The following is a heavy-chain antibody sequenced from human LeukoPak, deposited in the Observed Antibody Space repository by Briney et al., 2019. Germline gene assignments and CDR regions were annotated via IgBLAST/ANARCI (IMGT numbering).Heavy chain of an antibody. CDR3: ARHQTLGVVYFDY. D-gene: IGHD7-27*01. Sequence: TSETLSLTCTLSGGSISSSSYYWGWIRQPPGKGLEWIGTFYSSGSTYYNPSLKSRVTISIDTSKNQFSLKLSSVTAADTAVYYCARHQTLGVVYFDYWGQGILVTVSS. CDR2: FYSSGST. J-gene: IGHJ4*02. CDR1: GGSISSSSYY. V-gene: IGHV4-39*01.